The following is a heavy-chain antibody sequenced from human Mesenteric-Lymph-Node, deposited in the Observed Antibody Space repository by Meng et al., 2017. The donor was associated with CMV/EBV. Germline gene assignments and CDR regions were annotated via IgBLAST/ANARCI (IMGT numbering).Heavy chain of an antibody. D-gene: IGHD6-25*01. Sequence: ASVKVSCKASGYTFTSYYMHWVRQAPGQGLEWMGIINPSGSSTTYAQKFQGRVTMTRDTSTSTVYMELSSLRSDDTAMYYCARHIPGITAAASDYWGQGTLVTVSS. CDR2: INPSGSST. CDR1: GYTFTSYY. CDR3: ARHIPGITAAASDY. V-gene: IGHV1-46*01. J-gene: IGHJ4*02.